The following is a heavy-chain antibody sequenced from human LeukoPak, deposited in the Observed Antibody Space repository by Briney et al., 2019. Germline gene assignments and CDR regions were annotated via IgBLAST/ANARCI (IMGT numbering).Heavy chain of an antibody. V-gene: IGHV4-34*01. CDR2: INHSGST. CDR3: ARGFPYYYDSSGY. J-gene: IGHJ4*02. D-gene: IGHD3-22*01. CDR1: GGSFSGYY. Sequence: PSETLSLTCVVYGGSFSGYYWSWIRQPPGKGLEWIGEINHSGSTNYNPSLKSRVTISVDTSKNQFSLRLSSVTAADTAVYYCARGFPYYYDSSGYWGQGTLVTVSS.